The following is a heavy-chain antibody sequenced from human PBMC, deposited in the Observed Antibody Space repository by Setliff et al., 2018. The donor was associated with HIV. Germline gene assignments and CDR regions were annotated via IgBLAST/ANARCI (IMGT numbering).Heavy chain of an antibody. V-gene: IGHV3-21*01. J-gene: IGHJ4*02. Sequence: GGSLRLSCAASGFTFSSYNMNWVRQAPGKGLEWVSSISSSSSYIYYADSVKGRFTISRDNAKNSLYLQMNSLRAEDTAVYYCAREPYGDYYFDYWGQGTLVTVSS. CDR3: AREPYGDYYFDY. CDR1: GFTFSSYN. CDR2: ISSSSSYI. D-gene: IGHD4-17*01.